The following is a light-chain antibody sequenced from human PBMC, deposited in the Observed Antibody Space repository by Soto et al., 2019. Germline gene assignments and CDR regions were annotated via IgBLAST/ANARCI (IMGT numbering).Light chain of an antibody. CDR2: SNN. Sequence: QSVLTQPPSASGTPGQRVTISCSGSSSNIGSNTVNWYQQLPGTAPKLVIYSNNQRPSGVPDRFSGSKSGTSASLAISGLQSEDEADYYCVAWDDSLNGYVVVGGGTKLTVL. V-gene: IGLV1-44*01. CDR1: SSNIGSNT. J-gene: IGLJ2*01. CDR3: VAWDDSLNGYVV.